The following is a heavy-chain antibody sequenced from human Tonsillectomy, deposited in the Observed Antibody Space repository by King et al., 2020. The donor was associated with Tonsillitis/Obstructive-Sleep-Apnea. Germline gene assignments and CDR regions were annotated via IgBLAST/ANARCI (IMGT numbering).Heavy chain of an antibody. Sequence: VQLVESGGGLVQPGGSLRLSCAASGFTFSSYWMSWVRQAPGKGLEWLANIKQDGSEKYYVDSVKGRFTISRDNAKNSLYLQMNSLRAEDTAVYYCARVLLRFLEWSRDAFDIWGQGTMVTVSS. J-gene: IGHJ3*02. CDR2: IKQDGSEK. D-gene: IGHD3-3*01. V-gene: IGHV3-7*01. CDR3: ARVLLRFLEWSRDAFDI. CDR1: GFTFSSYW.